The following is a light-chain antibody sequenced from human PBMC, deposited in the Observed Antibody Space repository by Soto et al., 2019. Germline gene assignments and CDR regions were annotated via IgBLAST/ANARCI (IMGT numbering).Light chain of an antibody. J-gene: IGLJ1*01. CDR1: SSDVGSYNL. V-gene: IGLV2-23*01. Sequence: QSVLTQPASVSGSPGQSITISCTGTSSDVGSYNLVSWYQQHPGKAPKLMIYEGSKRPSGVSNRFSGSKSGNTASLTISGLQAEDEADYYCCAYAGSSTYVVGTGTKDTVL. CDR3: CAYAGSSTYV. CDR2: EGS.